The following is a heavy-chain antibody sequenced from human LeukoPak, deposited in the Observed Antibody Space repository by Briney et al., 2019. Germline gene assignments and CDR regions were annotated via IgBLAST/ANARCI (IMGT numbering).Heavy chain of an antibody. CDR1: GFTFSSYA. J-gene: IGHJ4*02. Sequence: GGSLRLSCAASGFTFSSYAMSWVRQAPGKGLEWVSAVSGSGGSTYYADSVKGRFTISRDNSKNTLYLQMNSLRAEDTAVYYCARAYAYSSGWLPDYWGQGTLVTVSS. V-gene: IGHV3-23*01. CDR3: ARAYAYSSGWLPDY. D-gene: IGHD6-19*01. CDR2: VSGSGGST.